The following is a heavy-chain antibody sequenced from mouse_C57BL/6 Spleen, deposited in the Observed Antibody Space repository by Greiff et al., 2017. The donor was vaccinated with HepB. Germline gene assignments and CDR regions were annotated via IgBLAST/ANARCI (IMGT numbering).Heavy chain of an antibody. J-gene: IGHJ4*01. Sequence: QVQLQQPGAELVMPGASVKLSCKASGYTFTSYWMPWVKQRPGQGLEWIGEIDPSDSYTNYNQKFKGKSTLTVDKSSSTAYMQLSSLTSEDSAVYYCARGYYGNYVNYAMDYWGQGTSVTVSS. CDR2: IDPSDSYT. V-gene: IGHV1-69*01. D-gene: IGHD2-1*01. CDR3: ARGYYGNYVNYAMDY. CDR1: GYTFTSYW.